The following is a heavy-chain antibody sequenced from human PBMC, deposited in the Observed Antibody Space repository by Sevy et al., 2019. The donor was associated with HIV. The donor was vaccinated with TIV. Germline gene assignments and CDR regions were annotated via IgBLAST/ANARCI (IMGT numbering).Heavy chain of an antibody. CDR1: GFTFSKYP. D-gene: IGHD2-2*01. CDR3: ARDGCCSSTACSLYFDY. V-gene: IGHV3-21*01. CDR2: ISSSSNYI. Sequence: GGSLRLSCVVSGFTFSKYPMNWVRQAPGKGLEWVSSISSSSNYIYYGDSVKGRFTISRDNAKNSLYLQMNSLIADDTAVYYGARDGCCSSTACSLYFDYWGQGTLVTVSS. J-gene: IGHJ4*02.